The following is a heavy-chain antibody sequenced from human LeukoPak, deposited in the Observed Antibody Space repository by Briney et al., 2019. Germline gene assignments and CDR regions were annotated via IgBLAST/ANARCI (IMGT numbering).Heavy chain of an antibody. V-gene: IGHV4-39*01. Sequence: SETLSLTCTVSGGSISSSSYYWGWIRQPPGKGLEWIGCIYYSGSTYHNPSLKSRVTISVDTSKNQFSLKLSSVTAADTAVYYCARHLVILGYCSGGSCIDFDYWGQGTLVTVSS. CDR2: IYYSGST. CDR3: ARHLVILGYCSGGSCIDFDY. D-gene: IGHD2-15*01. CDR1: GGSISSSSYY. J-gene: IGHJ4*02.